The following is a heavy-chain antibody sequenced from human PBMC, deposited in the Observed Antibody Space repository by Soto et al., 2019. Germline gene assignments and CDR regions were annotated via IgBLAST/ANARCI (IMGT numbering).Heavy chain of an antibody. CDR1: GDTFTSYY. V-gene: IGHV1-46*03. Sequence: ASVKVSCKASGDTFTSYYMHCVRQAPGQGLEWMGIINPSGGSTSYAQKFQGRVTMTRDTSTSTVYMELSSLRSEDTAVYYCASSIAAPGAFDIWGQGTMVTVSS. D-gene: IGHD6-6*01. CDR3: ASSIAAPGAFDI. J-gene: IGHJ3*02. CDR2: INPSGGST.